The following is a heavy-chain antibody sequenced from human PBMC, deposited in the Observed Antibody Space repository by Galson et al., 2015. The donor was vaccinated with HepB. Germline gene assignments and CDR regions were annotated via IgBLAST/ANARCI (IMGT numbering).Heavy chain of an antibody. V-gene: IGHV3-30*04. D-gene: IGHD3-16*01. CDR1: GFTFSSYA. J-gene: IGHJ4*02. CDR3: ARGQGVLRLGELNCFDY. Sequence: SLRLSCAASGFTFSSYAMHWVRQAPGKGLEWVAVISYDGSNKYYADSVKGRFTISRDNSKNTLYLQMNSLRAEDTAVYYCARGQGVLRLGELNCFDYWGQGTLVTVSS. CDR2: ISYDGSNK.